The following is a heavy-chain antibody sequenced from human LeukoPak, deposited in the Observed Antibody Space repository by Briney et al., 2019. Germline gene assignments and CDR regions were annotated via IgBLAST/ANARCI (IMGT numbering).Heavy chain of an antibody. D-gene: IGHD2-2*01. V-gene: IGHV3-23*01. Sequence: PGGSLRLSCAASGFTFSSYAMSWVRQAPGKGLEWVSAISGSGGSTYYADSVKGRFTISRDNSKNTLYLQMNSLRAEDTAVYYCARERRRTHTYYYYYMDVWGKGTTVTVSS. J-gene: IGHJ6*03. CDR3: ARERRRTHTYYYYYMDV. CDR1: GFTFSSYA. CDR2: ISGSGGST.